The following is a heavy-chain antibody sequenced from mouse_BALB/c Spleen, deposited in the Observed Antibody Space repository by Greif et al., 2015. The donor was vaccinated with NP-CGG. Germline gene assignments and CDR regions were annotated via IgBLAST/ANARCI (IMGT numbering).Heavy chain of an antibody. CDR1: GYTFTSYW. Sequence: ESGAELVKPGAPVKLSCKASGYTFTSYWMNWVKQRPGRGLEWIGRIDPSDSETHYNQKFKDKATLTVDKSSSTAYIQLSSLTSEDSAVYYCASGGNYDYFDYWGQGTTLTVSS. CDR2: IDPSDSET. J-gene: IGHJ2*01. D-gene: IGHD2-1*01. CDR3: ASGGNYDYFDY. V-gene: IGHV1-69*02.